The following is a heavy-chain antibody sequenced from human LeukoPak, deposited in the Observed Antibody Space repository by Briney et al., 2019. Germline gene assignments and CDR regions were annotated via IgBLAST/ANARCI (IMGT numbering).Heavy chain of an antibody. CDR3: ARGDCSGGSCYFYYYGMDV. D-gene: IGHD2-15*01. CDR2: ISAYNGNT. CDR1: GYTFTSYG. J-gene: IGHJ6*02. Sequence: EASVKVSCTASGYTFTSYGISWVRQAPGQGLEWMGWISAYNGNTNYAQKLQGRVTMTTDTSTSTAYMELRSLRSDDTAVYYCARGDCSGGSCYFYYYGMDVWGQGTTVTVSS. V-gene: IGHV1-18*01.